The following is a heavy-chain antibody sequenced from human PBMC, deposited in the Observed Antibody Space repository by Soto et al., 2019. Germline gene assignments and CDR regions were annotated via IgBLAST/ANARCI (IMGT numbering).Heavy chain of an antibody. J-gene: IGHJ6*02. CDR1: GGSISSGGYS. Sequence: TSETLSLTCAVSGGSISSGGYSWSWIRQPPGKGLEWIGYIYHSGSTYYNPSLKSRVTISVDRSKNQFSLKLSSVTAADTAVYYCARGRNYYYYGMDVWGQGTTVTVSS. V-gene: IGHV4-30-2*01. CDR2: IYHSGST. CDR3: ARGRNYYYYGMDV.